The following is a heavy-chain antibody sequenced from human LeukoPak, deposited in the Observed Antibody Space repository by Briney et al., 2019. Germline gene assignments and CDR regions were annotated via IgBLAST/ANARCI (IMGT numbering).Heavy chain of an antibody. Sequence: GSLRLSCAASGFTFSSYGMHWVRQAPGKGLEWVAVISYDGSNKYYGDSVKGRLTISRDNSKNTVYLQMNSLRAEDTAVYYCARVPTYFYDTTGSYYQVYWGQGTLVTVSS. CDR2: ISYDGSNK. V-gene: IGHV3-30*03. D-gene: IGHD3-22*01. CDR3: ARVPTYFYDTTGSYYQVY. CDR1: GFTFSSYG. J-gene: IGHJ4*02.